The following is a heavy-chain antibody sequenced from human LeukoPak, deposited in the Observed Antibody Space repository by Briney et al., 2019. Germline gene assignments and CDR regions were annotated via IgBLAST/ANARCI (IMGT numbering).Heavy chain of an antibody. CDR1: GFTFSSYS. CDR3: ASTWLRSQA. J-gene: IGHJ5*02. V-gene: IGHV3-48*01. D-gene: IGHD5-12*01. CDR2: ISSSSSII. Sequence: GGSLRLSCAASGFTFSSYSMNWVRQAPGKGLEWASYISSSSSIIYYADSVKGRFTISRDNAKNSLYLQMNSLRAEDTAVYYCASTWLRSQAWGQGTLVTVSS.